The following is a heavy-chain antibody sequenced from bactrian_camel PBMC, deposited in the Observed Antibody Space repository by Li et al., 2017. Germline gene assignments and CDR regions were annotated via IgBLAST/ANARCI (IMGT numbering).Heavy chain of an antibody. CDR2: IYTREGKT. CDR1: GYPYTSIC. J-gene: IGHJ4*01. Sequence: HVQLVESGGGSVQAGGSLRLSCAASGYPYTSICMGYFRQAPGKEREGVAAIYTREGKTYYADSVKGRFTISRDDAKATLYLQLNSLETEDTAMYYCQKGARVPNTARGRGTQVTVS. D-gene: IGHD3*01. V-gene: IGHV3S1*01.